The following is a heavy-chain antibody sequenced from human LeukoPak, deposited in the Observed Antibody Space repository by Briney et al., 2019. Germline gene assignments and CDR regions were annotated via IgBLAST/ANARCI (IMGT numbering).Heavy chain of an antibody. Sequence: ASVKVSCKASGYTFTSYYMHWVRQAPGQGLEWMGIINPSGGSTSYAQKFQGRVTMTRDTSTSTVYMELSSLRSEDTAVYYCARDEDYSESGLLGCYYYYMDAWGKGTTVTVSS. D-gene: IGHD4-11*01. CDR2: INPSGGST. J-gene: IGHJ6*03. CDR1: GYTFTSYY. CDR3: ARDEDYSESGLLGCYYYYMDA. V-gene: IGHV1-46*01.